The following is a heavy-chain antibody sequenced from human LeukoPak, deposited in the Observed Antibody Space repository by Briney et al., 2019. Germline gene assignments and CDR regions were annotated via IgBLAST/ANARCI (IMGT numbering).Heavy chain of an antibody. CDR1: GFTFNNYW. Sequence: GGSLRLCCAASGFTFNNYWMSWVRQAPGKGLEWVANIKPDGGDKYYVDSVKGRFTISRDNDKNSMCLQMNSLRAEDTAVYYCARERGWELPSSFDSWGQGTPVTVSS. CDR2: IKPDGGDK. CDR3: ARERGWELPSSFDS. D-gene: IGHD1-26*01. V-gene: IGHV3-7*01. J-gene: IGHJ4*02.